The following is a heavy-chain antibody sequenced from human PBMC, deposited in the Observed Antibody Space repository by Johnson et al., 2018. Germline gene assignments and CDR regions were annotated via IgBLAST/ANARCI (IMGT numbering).Heavy chain of an antibody. CDR3: ARDSRGSSGWTGLDS. Sequence: VQLVQSGGGVVQPGGSLRLSCVASGFTFSNYVMTWVRQAPGKGLEWVSGISGSGVSTYYADSVKGRFTISRDNSKNALYLQMNSLRAEDTAVYYCARDSRGSSGWTGLDSWGQVTMVTVSS. V-gene: IGHV3-23*04. D-gene: IGHD6-19*01. CDR2: ISGSGVST. CDR1: GFTFSNYV. J-gene: IGHJ3*02.